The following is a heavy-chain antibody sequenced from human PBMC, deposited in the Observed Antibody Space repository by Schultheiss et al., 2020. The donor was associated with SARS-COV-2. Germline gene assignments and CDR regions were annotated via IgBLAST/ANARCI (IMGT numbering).Heavy chain of an antibody. CDR1: GYTLTELS. J-gene: IGHJ4*02. CDR2: FDPEDGET. CDR3: ATGLPTTVVTPFDY. D-gene: IGHD4-23*01. V-gene: IGHV1-24*01. Sequence: ASVKVSCKVSGYTLTELSMHWVRQAPGKGLEWMGGFDPEDGETIYAQKFQGRVTMTEDTSTDTAYMGLSSLRSEDTAVYYCATGLPTTVVTPFDYWGQGTLVTVSS.